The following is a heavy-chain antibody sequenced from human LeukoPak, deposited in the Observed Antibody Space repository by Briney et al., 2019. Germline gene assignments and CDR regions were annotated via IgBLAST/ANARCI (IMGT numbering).Heavy chain of an antibody. CDR3: ANHYDFLSGYSNWFDP. CDR1: GFTVSSNY. D-gene: IGHD3-3*01. Sequence: GGSLRLSCAASGFTVSSNYMSWVRQAPGKGLEWVSLIYSGGSTYYADSVKGRFTISRDNSKNTLYLQMNSLRAEDTAVYYCANHYDFLSGYSNWFDPWGQGTLVTVSS. V-gene: IGHV3-66*02. J-gene: IGHJ5*02. CDR2: IYSGGST.